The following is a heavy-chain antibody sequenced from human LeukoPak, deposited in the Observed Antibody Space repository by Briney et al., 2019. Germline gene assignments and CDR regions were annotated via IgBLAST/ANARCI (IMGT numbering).Heavy chain of an antibody. D-gene: IGHD6-13*01. Sequence: SETLSLTCTVSGGSISSSSYYWGWIRQPPGKGLEWIGSIYYSGSTYYNPSLKSRVTISVDTSKNQFSLKLSSVTAADTAVYYCVEYSSSWSQAFDIWGQGTMVTVSS. CDR2: IYYSGST. V-gene: IGHV4-39*07. CDR3: VEYSSSWSQAFDI. J-gene: IGHJ3*02. CDR1: GGSISSSSYY.